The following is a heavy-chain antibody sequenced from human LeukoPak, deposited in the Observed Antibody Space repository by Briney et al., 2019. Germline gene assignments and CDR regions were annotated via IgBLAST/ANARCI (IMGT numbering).Heavy chain of an antibody. CDR2: INANTGNT. V-gene: IGHV1-3*01. Sequence: ASVKVSCKASGYIFTNYGIHWVRQAPGQRLEWMGWINANTGNTKYSQKFQGSVTFIRDTSASTAYMELSSLRSEDTAVYYCARGGYSYGYIGYFDYWGQGTLVTVSS. CDR1: GYIFTNYG. D-gene: IGHD5-18*01. J-gene: IGHJ4*02. CDR3: ARGGYSYGYIGYFDY.